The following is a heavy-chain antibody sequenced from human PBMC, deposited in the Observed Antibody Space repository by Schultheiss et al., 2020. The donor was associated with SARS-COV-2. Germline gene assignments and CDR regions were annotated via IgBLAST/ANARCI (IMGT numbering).Heavy chain of an antibody. CDR2: ISSSGSTI. D-gene: IGHD3-10*01. J-gene: IGHJ6*02. V-gene: IGHV3-48*03. CDR3: ARAAYGSGSYPDYYYYGMDV. CDR1: GFTFSSYE. Sequence: GESLKISCAASGFTFSSYEMNWVRQAPGKGLEWVSYISSSGSTIYYADSVKGRFTISRDNAKNSLYLQMNSLRAEDTAVYYCARAAYGSGSYPDYYYYGMDVWGQGTTVTVSS.